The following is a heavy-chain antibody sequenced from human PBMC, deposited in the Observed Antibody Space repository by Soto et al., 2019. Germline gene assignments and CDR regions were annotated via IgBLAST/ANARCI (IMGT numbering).Heavy chain of an antibody. Sequence: PGGSLRLSCAASGFTFSNAWMSWVRQAPGKGLEWVGRIKSKTDGGTTDYAAPVKGRFTISRDDSKNTLYLQMNSLKTEDTAVYYCTTAGYDYVWGSYRGWYYYGMDVWGQGTRVTVS. CDR3: TTAGYDYVWGSYRGWYYYGMDV. CDR2: IKSKTDGGTT. V-gene: IGHV3-15*01. J-gene: IGHJ6*02. CDR1: GFTFSNAW. D-gene: IGHD3-16*02.